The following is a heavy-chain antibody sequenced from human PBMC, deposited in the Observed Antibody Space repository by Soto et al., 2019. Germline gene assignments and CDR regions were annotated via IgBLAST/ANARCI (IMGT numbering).Heavy chain of an antibody. Sequence: EVQLLESGGGLVQPGGSLRLSCAASGFTFSSYAMSWVRQAPGKGLEWVSAISASGGSTYYADSVRGRFTISRDNSKNTLDLTMNSMGAEDTAVYYCAKTEYHDTGGYYYVEAFDIWGQGTMVTVSS. D-gene: IGHD3-22*01. CDR1: GFTFSSYA. J-gene: IGHJ3*02. CDR3: AKTEYHDTGGYYYVEAFDI. V-gene: IGHV3-23*01. CDR2: ISASGGST.